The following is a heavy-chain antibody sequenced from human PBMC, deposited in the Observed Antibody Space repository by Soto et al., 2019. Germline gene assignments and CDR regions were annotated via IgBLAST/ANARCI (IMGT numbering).Heavy chain of an antibody. CDR1: GLTFSNYG. J-gene: IGHJ4*02. CDR3: AEDSYYHDSTGYYIFDY. D-gene: IGHD3-22*01. CDR2: ISYDGSNE. V-gene: IGHV3-30*18. Sequence: QVQLVESGGGVVQPGGSLRLSCAASGLTFSNYGMHWVRQAPGKGLEWVAHISYDGSNEHYVDSVKGRFTISRDNSKYTLYLQMTSLRAEDTAVYYCAEDSYYHDSTGYYIFDYWGQGTLVTVSS.